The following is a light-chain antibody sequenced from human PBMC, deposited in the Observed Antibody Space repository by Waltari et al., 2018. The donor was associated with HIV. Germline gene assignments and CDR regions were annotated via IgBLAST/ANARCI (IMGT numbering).Light chain of an antibody. CDR3: EAWDDTLSGPV. J-gene: IGLJ3*02. CDR2: SNS. CDR1: SSKIGSNT. V-gene: IGLV1-44*01. Sequence: QSVLTQSPSASGTPGQRVTISCSGSSSKIGSNTVNWFQQFPGTAPKLLIYSNSHRPSGVPDRFSGSRSGTSASLAISGLQSEDAATYYCEAWDDTLSGPVFGGGTKLTVL.